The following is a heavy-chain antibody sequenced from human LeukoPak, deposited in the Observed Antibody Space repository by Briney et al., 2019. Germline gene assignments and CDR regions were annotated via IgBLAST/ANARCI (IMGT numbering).Heavy chain of an antibody. V-gene: IGHV6-1*01. Sequence: SQTLSLTCAISGDSVSSNSAAWNWIRQSPSRGLEWLGKTYWSKWYNDYAVSMKGRLTITPDTSENQFSLHLNSVTPGDTAVYFCAREGPAFDVWGQGTMVTVSS. CDR3: AREGPAFDV. CDR2: TYWSKWYN. J-gene: IGHJ3*01. CDR1: GDSVSSNSAA.